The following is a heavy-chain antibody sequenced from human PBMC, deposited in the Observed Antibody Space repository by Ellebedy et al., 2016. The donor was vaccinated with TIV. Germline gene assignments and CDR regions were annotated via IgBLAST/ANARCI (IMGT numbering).Heavy chain of an antibody. CDR2: IYSRGST. D-gene: IGHD3-22*01. CDR1: GGSLGRYS. CDR3: ARDDSPFHYDCSCLLGLNWFEP. V-gene: IGHV4-4*07. Sequence: MPSETLSLTCTVSGGSLGRYSWSWIRQPAGKGLEWIGHIYSRGSTNYNPSLKSRVTMSVDASKNQLSLWLNSVTAADTAMYYCARDDSPFHYDCSCLLGLNWFEPWGPGVQVIVSS. J-gene: IGHJ5*02.